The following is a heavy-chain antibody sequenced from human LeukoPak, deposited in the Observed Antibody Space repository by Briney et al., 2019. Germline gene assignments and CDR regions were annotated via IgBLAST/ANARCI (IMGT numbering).Heavy chain of an antibody. J-gene: IGHJ4*02. Sequence: GESLKISCKGSGYSFTNYWIGWVRQMPGKGLEWMGIIYPGDSDTRYSPSFQGQVTISADKSISTAYLQWSSLKASDTAMYYRARQGLPGLSEAALDYWGQGTLVTVSS. CDR2: IYPGDSDT. D-gene: IGHD6-19*01. CDR1: GYSFTNYW. V-gene: IGHV5-51*01. CDR3: ARQGLPGLSEAALDY.